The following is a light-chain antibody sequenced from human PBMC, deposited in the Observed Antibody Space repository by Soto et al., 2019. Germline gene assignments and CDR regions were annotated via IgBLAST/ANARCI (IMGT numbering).Light chain of an antibody. J-gene: IGLJ2*01. CDR1: SSDVGSYDL. Sequence: QSVLTRAASVSGSPGQSITISCTGTSSDVGSYDLVSWYQQHPGKPPQLMIYEGTKRPSGVSNRFSGSKSGNTASLTISGLQPEDEADYYCCSYAGASTVVFGGGTKLTVL. CDR2: EGT. V-gene: IGLV2-23*01. CDR3: CSYAGASTVV.